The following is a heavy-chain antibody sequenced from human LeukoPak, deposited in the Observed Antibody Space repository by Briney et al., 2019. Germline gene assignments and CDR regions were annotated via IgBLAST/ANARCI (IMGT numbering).Heavy chain of an antibody. V-gene: IGHV4-39*01. CDR2: IYYSGST. Sequence: PSETLSLTCTVSGGSISSNSYYWGWIRQPPGKGLEWIGSIYYSGSTYYNPSLKSRVTISVDTSKNQFSLKLSSVTAADTAVYYCARSLAAGTSWFDPWGQGTLVTVSS. D-gene: IGHD6-13*01. CDR1: GGSISSNSYY. J-gene: IGHJ5*02. CDR3: ARSLAAGTSWFDP.